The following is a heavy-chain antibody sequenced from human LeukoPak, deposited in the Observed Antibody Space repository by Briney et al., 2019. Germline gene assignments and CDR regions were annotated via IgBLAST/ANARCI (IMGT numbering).Heavy chain of an antibody. CDR1: GFTFSTYV. Sequence: PGGSLRLSCAASGFTFSTYVVTWVRQAPGKGLEWVSAISGSGGNTYYADTVSGRFTISRDNSKNTLYLQMSSLRVEDTAVYYCAKDRGRYYDSSGHYWGYYFGSWGQGILVTVST. CDR3: AKDRGRYYDSSGHYWGYYFGS. CDR2: ISGSGGNT. V-gene: IGHV3-23*01. D-gene: IGHD3-22*01. J-gene: IGHJ4*02.